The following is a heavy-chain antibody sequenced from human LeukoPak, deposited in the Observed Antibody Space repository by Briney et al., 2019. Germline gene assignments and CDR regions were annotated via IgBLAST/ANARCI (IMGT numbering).Heavy chain of an antibody. J-gene: IGHJ3*02. CDR1: GFTFSSYA. D-gene: IGHD1-26*01. Sequence: GGSLRLSCAASGFTFSSYAMTWVRQAPGEGLEWVGRIKSKVDGGTSDYAAPVQGRFTISRDDSKNTLYLQMNSLKIEDTAVYYCATDPGEWEPIWGQGTMVTVSA. CDR3: ATDPGEWEPI. V-gene: IGHV3-15*01. CDR2: IKSKVDGGTS.